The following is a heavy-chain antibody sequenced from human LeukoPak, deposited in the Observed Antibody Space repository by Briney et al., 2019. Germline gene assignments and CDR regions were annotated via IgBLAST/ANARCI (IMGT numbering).Heavy chain of an antibody. CDR3: AELGITMIGGV. Sequence: PGGSLRLSCAASGFTFSSYGMHWVRQAPGKGLEWVAVISYYGDNKYYADSVKGRFTISRDNAKNSLYLQMNSLRAEDTAVYYCAELGITMIGGVWGKGTTVTISS. CDR2: ISYYGDNK. J-gene: IGHJ6*04. CDR1: GFTFSSYG. D-gene: IGHD3-10*02. V-gene: IGHV3-30*18.